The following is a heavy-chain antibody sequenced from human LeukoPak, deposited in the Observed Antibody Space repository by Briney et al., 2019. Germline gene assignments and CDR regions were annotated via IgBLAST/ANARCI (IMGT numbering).Heavy chain of an antibody. D-gene: IGHD6-13*01. Sequence: GGSLRLSCAASGFTFSSYWMSWVRQAPGKGLEWVANIKQDGSEKYYVDYVKGRFTISRDNAKNSLYLQMNSLRAEDTAVYYCARVGAAVDFDYWGQGTLVTVSS. CDR2: IKQDGSEK. CDR1: GFTFSSYW. V-gene: IGHV3-7*01. J-gene: IGHJ4*02. CDR3: ARVGAAVDFDY.